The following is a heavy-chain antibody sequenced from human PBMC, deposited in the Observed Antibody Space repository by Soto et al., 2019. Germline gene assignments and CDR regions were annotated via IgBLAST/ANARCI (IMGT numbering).Heavy chain of an antibody. Sequence: GGSLRLSCAASGFTFSSYSMNWVRQAPGKGLEWVSYISSSSSTIYYADSVKGRFTISRDNAKNSLYLQMNSLRATDTAVYYCELIVATIKQGIDYWGQGTLVTVSS. D-gene: IGHD5-12*01. CDR3: ELIVATIKQGIDY. J-gene: IGHJ4*02. V-gene: IGHV3-48*01. CDR2: ISSSSSTI. CDR1: GFTFSSYS.